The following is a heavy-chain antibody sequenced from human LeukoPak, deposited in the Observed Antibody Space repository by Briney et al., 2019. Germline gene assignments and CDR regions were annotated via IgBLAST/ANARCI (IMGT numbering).Heavy chain of an antibody. V-gene: IGHV1-2*02. CDR3: AGDLRDAGIAPLYYYYGMDV. J-gene: IGHJ6*02. Sequence: ASVKVSCKASGYTFTGYYMHWVRQAPGQGLEWMGWINPNSGGTNYAQKFQGRVTMTRDTSISTAYMELSRLRSDDTAVYYCAGDLRDAGIAPLYYYYGMDVWGQGTTVTVSS. D-gene: IGHD3-10*01. CDR2: INPNSGGT. CDR1: GYTFTGYY.